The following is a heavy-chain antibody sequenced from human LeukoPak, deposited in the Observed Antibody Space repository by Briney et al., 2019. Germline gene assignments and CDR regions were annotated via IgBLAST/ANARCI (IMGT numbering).Heavy chain of an antibody. CDR3: ARGPRLFSWQRAFDY. CDR1: GGTFSSYA. D-gene: IGHD6-13*01. J-gene: IGHJ4*02. CDR2: IIPIFGTE. V-gene: IGHV1-69*05. Sequence: ASVKVSCKASGGTFSSYAISCVRQAPGQGLEWMGGIIPIFGTEKYEQKFKGRVTITTDEYTNTAYMELSSLRSEDTAVYYCARGPRLFSWQRAFDYWGQGTLVTVSS.